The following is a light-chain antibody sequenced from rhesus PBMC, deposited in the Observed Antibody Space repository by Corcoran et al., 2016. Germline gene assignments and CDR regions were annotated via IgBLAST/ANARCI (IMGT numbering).Light chain of an antibody. V-gene: IGKV2-61*01. J-gene: IGKJ4*01. CDR2: GGS. CDR3: MQQIALLT. Sequence: DIVMTQTPLSLPVTPGEPASISCRSSQSLLHTDGYTYLDWYLQKPGQSPQLLICGGSNRASGVPDRFSGSGSGTDFTMKISKVEAEDVGVYYCMQQIALLTFGEGTKVEIK. CDR1: QSLLHTDGYTY.